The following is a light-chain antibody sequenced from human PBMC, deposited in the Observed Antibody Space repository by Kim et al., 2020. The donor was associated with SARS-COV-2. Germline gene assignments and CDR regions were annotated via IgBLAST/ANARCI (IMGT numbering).Light chain of an antibody. CDR2: EVS. CDR3: QQYIGLSSST. Sequence: DIQMTQSPSTLSASVGDRVTITCRASQSVSRWLAWYQQKPGKAPDLLIYEVSRLQSGVPSRFSGSGSGTEFTLTISSLQPDDFATYYCQQYIGLSSSTCGRGTKVDIK. J-gene: IGKJ1*01. CDR1: QSVSRW. V-gene: IGKV1-5*03.